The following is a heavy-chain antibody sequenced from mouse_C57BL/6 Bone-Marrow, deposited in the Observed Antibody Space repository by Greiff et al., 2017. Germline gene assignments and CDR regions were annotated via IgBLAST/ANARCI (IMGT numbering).Heavy chain of an antibody. Sequence: EVKLMESGPGLVKPSQSLSLTCSVTGYSITSGYYWNWIRQFPGNKLEWMGYISYDGSNNYNPSLKNRISITRDTSKNQFFLKLNSVTTEDTATXYCASVYDGHFHLRGRFAYWGQGTLVTVSA. V-gene: IGHV3-6*01. CDR2: ISYDGSN. CDR3: ASVYDGHFHLRGRFAY. J-gene: IGHJ3*01. D-gene: IGHD2-3*01. CDR1: GYSITSGYY.